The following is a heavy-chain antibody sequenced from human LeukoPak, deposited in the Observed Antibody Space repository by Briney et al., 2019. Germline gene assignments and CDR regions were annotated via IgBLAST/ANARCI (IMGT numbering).Heavy chain of an antibody. V-gene: IGHV3-74*01. CDR3: AGAPSEIGGYYPEYFRH. D-gene: IGHD3-22*01. J-gene: IGHJ1*01. CDR2: IKSDGGT. Sequence: GGSLRLSCAASGFTFSTYWMHWVRQAPGKGLVWVSRIKSDGGTNYADSVKGRFAISRDNAKKTVSLQMNSLRPEDTGVYYCAGAPSEIGGYYPEYFRHWGQGTLVTVSS. CDR1: GFTFSTYW.